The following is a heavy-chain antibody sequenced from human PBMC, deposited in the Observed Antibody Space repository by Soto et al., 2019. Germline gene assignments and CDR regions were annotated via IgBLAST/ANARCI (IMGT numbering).Heavy chain of an antibody. J-gene: IGHJ4*02. CDR2: ISGSGGST. CDR3: AKGIVLMVYAIYYFDY. D-gene: IGHD2-8*01. CDR1: GFTFSSYA. Sequence: GGSLRLSCAASGFTFSSYAMSWVRQAPGKGLEWVSAISGSGGSTYYADSVKGRFTISRDNSKNTLYLQMNSLRAEDTAVYYCAKGIVLMVYAIYYFDYWGQGTLVTVSS. V-gene: IGHV3-23*01.